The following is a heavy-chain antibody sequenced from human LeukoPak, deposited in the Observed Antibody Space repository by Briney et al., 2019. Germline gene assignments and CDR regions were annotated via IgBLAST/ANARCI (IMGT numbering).Heavy chain of an antibody. CDR3: ARREMASTFDY. CDR2: IYYSGST. Sequence: SETLSLTCTVSGGSTSSSSYYWGWIRQPPGKGLEWIGSIYYSGSTYYNPSLKSRVTISVDTSKNQFSLKLSSVTAADTAVYYCARREMASTFDYWGQGTLVTVSS. V-gene: IGHV4-39*07. CDR1: GGSTSSSSYY. J-gene: IGHJ4*02. D-gene: IGHD5-24*01.